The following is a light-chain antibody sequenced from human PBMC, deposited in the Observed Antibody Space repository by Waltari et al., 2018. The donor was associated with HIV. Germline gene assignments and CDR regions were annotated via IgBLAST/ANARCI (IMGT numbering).Light chain of an antibody. CDR2: GVS. CDR1: QSVSSSY. V-gene: IGKV3-20*01. J-gene: IGKJ5*01. Sequence: EIVLTQSPGTLSLSPGDGATLSCRASQSVSSSYLAWYQQKPGRAPRLLTYGVSSRATGIPDRFSGSGSGTDFTLIISRLEPEDFAVYYCQQYGSSPPITFGQGTRLEIK. CDR3: QQYGSSPPIT.